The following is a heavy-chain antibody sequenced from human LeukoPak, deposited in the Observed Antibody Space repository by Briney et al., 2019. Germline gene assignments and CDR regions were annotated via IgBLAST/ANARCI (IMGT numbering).Heavy chain of an antibody. CDR2: ISGSGGST. Sequence: PGGSLRLSRAASGFTFSRYAMRGVRQAPGKGLEWVSAISGSGGSTYYADSLKGRFTISRDNYKHTLYLPMKSLRAGDTGVYYCAKGADAFDIWGQGTMVTVSS. CDR1: GFTFSRYA. CDR3: AKGADAFDI. J-gene: IGHJ3*02. V-gene: IGHV3-23*01.